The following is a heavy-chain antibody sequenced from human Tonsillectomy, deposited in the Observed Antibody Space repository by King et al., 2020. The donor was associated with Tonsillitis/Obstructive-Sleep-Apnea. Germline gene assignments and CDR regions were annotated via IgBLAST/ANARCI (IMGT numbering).Heavy chain of an antibody. CDR1: GFTFSRYG. CDR2: IWYDGSNK. J-gene: IGHJ4*02. Sequence: VQLVESGGGVVQPGRSLRLSCAASGFTFSRYGMHWVRQAPGKGLEWVAVIWYDGSNKYYADSVKGRFTISRDNSKNTLYLQMNSLRAEDTAVYYCARDGYCSSTSCQFDDWGQGTLVTVSS. D-gene: IGHD2-2*03. V-gene: IGHV3-33*01. CDR3: ARDGYCSSTSCQFDD.